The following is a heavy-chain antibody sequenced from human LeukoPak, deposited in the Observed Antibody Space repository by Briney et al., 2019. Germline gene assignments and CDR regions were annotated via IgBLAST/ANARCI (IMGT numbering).Heavy chain of an antibody. D-gene: IGHD5-18*01. V-gene: IGHV4-31*03. CDR3: ARDQRAQLWSYSDY. J-gene: IGHJ4*02. CDR1: GGSISSGGYY. Sequence: SETLSLTCTVSGGSISSGGYYWSWIRQHPGKGLEWIGYIYYSGSTYYNPSLKSRVTISVDTSKNQFSLKLSSVTAADTAVYYCARDQRAQLWSYSDYWGQGTLVTVSS. CDR2: IYYSGST.